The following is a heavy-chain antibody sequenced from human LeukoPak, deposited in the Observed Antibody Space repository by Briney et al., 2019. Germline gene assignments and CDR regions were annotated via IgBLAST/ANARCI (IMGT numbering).Heavy chain of an antibody. CDR1: GGSMSSYY. Sequence: SETLSLTCTVSGGSMSSYYWSWIRQPPGKGLEWIGYIYYSGSTNYNPSLKSRVTISVDTSKNQFSLKLSSVTAADTAVYYCARHHGYSLWYFDYWGQGTLVTVS. D-gene: IGHD5-24*01. CDR2: IYYSGST. J-gene: IGHJ4*02. CDR3: ARHHGYSLWYFDY. V-gene: IGHV4-59*08.